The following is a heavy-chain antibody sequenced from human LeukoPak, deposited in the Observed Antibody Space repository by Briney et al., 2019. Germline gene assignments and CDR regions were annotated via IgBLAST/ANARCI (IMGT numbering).Heavy chain of an antibody. V-gene: IGHV4-59*01. D-gene: IGHD3-10*01. J-gene: IGHJ4*02. Sequence: PSETLSLTCTASGGSISSYYWSWIRQPPGKGLEWIGYIYYSGSTNYNPSLKSRVTISVDTSKNQFSLKLSSVTAADTAVYYCARVKGYYGSGSYFDYWGQGTLVTVSS. CDR2: IYYSGST. CDR1: GGSISSYY. CDR3: ARVKGYYGSGSYFDY.